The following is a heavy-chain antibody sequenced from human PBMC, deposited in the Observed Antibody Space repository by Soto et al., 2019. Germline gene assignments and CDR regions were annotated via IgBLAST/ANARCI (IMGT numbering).Heavy chain of an antibody. Sequence: QLQLQESGPGLVKPSETLSLNCTVSGGSISSSSYYWGWIRQPPGKGLEWIGSIYYSGSTYYNPSLKSRVTISVDTSKNQFSLKLSSVTAADTAVYYCARREWLRFGYWGQGTLVTVSS. CDR3: ARREWLRFGY. CDR2: IYYSGST. J-gene: IGHJ4*02. D-gene: IGHD5-12*01. CDR1: GGSISSSSYY. V-gene: IGHV4-39*01.